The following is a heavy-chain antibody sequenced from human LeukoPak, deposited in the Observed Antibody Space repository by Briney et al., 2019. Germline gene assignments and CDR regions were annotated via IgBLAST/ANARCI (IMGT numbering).Heavy chain of an antibody. V-gene: IGHV1-69*05. J-gene: IGHJ5*02. CDR1: GGTFSSYA. CDR3: ARDRGLSSIAARLDP. CDR2: IIPILGTA. D-gene: IGHD6-6*01. Sequence: AASVKVSCKASGGTFSSYAISWVRQAPGQGLEWMGGIIPILGTANYAQKFQGRVTITTDESTSTAYMELSSLRSEDTAVYYCARDRGLSSIAARLDPWGQGTLVTVSS.